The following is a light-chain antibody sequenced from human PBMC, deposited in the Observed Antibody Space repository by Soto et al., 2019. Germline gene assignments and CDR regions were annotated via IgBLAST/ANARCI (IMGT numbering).Light chain of an antibody. Sequence: DIQMTQSPSSLSASVGDRFTITCRASQSISSYLNWYQQKPGKAPKFLIYAASSLQSGVPSRFSGSGSGTDFTLTISSLQPEDFATYYCQQSYRTPRTFGQGTKVEIK. CDR3: QQSYRTPRT. J-gene: IGKJ1*01. CDR2: AAS. V-gene: IGKV1-39*01. CDR1: QSISSY.